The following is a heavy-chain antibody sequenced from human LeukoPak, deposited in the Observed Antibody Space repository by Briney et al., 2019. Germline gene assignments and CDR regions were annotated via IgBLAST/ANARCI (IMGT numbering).Heavy chain of an antibody. Sequence: ASVKVSCKASGYTFTGYYMHWVRLAPGQGLEWMGWINPNSGGTNYAQKFQGWVTMTRDTSISTAYMELSRLRSDDTAVYYCARDRCGGDCYYDAFDIWGQGTMVTVSS. J-gene: IGHJ3*02. D-gene: IGHD2-21*02. CDR1: GYTFTGYY. V-gene: IGHV1-2*04. CDR3: ARDRCGGDCYYDAFDI. CDR2: INPNSGGT.